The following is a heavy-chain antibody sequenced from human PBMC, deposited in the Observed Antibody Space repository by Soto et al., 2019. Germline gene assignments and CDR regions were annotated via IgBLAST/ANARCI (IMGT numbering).Heavy chain of an antibody. J-gene: IGHJ4*02. CDR3: ANDLVTEDFDFWTAYHPPLEY. CDR2: ITNSGGTT. D-gene: IGHD3-3*01. V-gene: IGHV3-23*01. CDR1: EFTFSTYA. Sequence: EVQLLESGGGLVQPGGSLRLSCEASEFTFSTYAMTWVRQAPGKGLEWVSSITNSGGTTYYADSVKGRFTISRDNSQNTLDLQMNSLTAEDTAMHYCANDLVTEDFDFWTAYHPPLEYWGQGTLVTVSS.